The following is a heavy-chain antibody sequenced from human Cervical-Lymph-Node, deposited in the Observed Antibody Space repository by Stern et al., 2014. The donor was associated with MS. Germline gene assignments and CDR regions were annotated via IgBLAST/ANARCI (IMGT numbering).Heavy chain of an antibody. Sequence: EVQLVESGAELIRPGESLKISCKGSGFKFSIYWIAWVRQMPGKGLEWMWIVYPGDSETRDRPSFHGQVTMSADKSTSTAYLQWSSLNASNTAMYFCARQTSAWASDVWGQGTLVTVSS. J-gene: IGHJ4*02. CDR3: ARQTSAWASDV. CDR2: VYPGDSET. D-gene: IGHD7-27*01. CDR1: GFKFSIYW. V-gene: IGHV5-51*01.